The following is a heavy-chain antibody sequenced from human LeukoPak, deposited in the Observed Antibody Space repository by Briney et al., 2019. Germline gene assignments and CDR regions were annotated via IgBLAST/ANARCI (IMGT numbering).Heavy chain of an antibody. CDR3: ARDIAVAGYYYYYYGMDV. CDR1: GFTFSSYA. D-gene: IGHD6-19*01. V-gene: IGHV3-30-3*01. Sequence: GGSLRLSCAASGFTFSSYAMHWVRQAPGKELEWVAVISYDGSNKYYADSVKGRFTISRDNSKNTLYLQMNSLRAEDTAVYYCARDIAVAGYYYYYYGMDVWGQGTTVTVSS. CDR2: ISYDGSNK. J-gene: IGHJ6*02.